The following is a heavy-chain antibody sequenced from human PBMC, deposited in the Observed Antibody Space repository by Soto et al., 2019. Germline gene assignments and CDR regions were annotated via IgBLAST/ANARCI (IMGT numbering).Heavy chain of an antibody. J-gene: IGHJ6*02. D-gene: IGHD6-13*01. Sequence: QVQLVESGGGVVQPGRSLRLSCAASGFIFSSYGMHWVRQAPGKGLEWVAVISYDGSNKYYADSVKGRFTISRDNSKNTLDLQMNRLRDEDTAVYYCAKSQGYHVPRRYYYGMDVWGQGTTVTVSS. V-gene: IGHV3-30*18. CDR3: AKSQGYHVPRRYYYGMDV. CDR2: ISYDGSNK. CDR1: GFIFSSYG.